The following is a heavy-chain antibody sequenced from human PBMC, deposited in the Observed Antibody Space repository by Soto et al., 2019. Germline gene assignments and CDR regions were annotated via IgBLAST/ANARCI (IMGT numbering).Heavy chain of an antibody. CDR3: AFAGSGSYSNVADAFDI. CDR1: GFTFSSYS. Sequence: EVQLVESGGGLVKPGGSLRLSCAASGFTFSSYSMNWVRQAPGKGLEWVLSISSSGTYMYYADSVKGRFTISRDNAKNSLYLQMNSLRAEDTAVYYCAFAGSGSYSNVADAFDIWGQGTMVTVSS. V-gene: IGHV3-21*01. CDR2: ISSSGTYM. D-gene: IGHD3-10*01. J-gene: IGHJ3*02.